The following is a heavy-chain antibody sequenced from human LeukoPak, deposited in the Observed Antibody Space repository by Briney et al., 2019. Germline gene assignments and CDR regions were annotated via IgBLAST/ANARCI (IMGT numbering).Heavy chain of an antibody. V-gene: IGHV1-8*01. CDR2: MNPNSGNT. CDR3: ARDGSGSYYDRGWFDP. J-gene: IGHJ5*02. D-gene: IGHD3-10*01. Sequence: GASVKVSCKASGYSFLTYGLSWVRQAPGQGLEWMGWMNPNSGNTGYAQKFQGRVTMTRNTSISTAYMELSSLTSEDTAVYYCARDGSGSYYDRGWFDPWGQGTLVTVSS. CDR1: GYSFLTYG.